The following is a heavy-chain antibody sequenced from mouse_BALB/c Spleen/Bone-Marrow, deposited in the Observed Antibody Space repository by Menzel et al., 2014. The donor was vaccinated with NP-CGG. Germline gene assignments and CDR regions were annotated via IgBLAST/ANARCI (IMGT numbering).Heavy chain of an antibody. V-gene: IGHV1-9*01. CDR3: AREDGLWYFDV. J-gene: IGHJ1*01. CDR1: GYTFSSYW. Sequence: QVQLQQSGAGLMKPGASVKISCKATGYTFSSYWIEWVKQRPGHGLEWIGEILPGSGSTNYNEKFKGKATFTADTSSNTAYMQLSSLTSEDSAVYYCAREDGLWYFDVWGAGTTVTVSS. D-gene: IGHD1-1*01. CDR2: ILPGSGST.